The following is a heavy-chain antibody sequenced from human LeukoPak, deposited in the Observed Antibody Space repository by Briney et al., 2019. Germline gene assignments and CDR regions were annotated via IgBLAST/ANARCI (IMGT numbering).Heavy chain of an antibody. V-gene: IGHV3-30*02. D-gene: IGHD2-15*01. J-gene: IGHJ5*02. CDR1: GFTFSSYG. Sequence: GGSLRLSCAASGFTFSSYGMHWVRQAPGKGLEWVAFIRYDGSNKYYADSVKGRFTISRDNSKNTLYLQMNSLRAEDTAVYYCAKDNRYCSGGSCYEEGPFDPWGQGTLVTVSS. CDR2: IRYDGSNK. CDR3: AKDNRYCSGGSCYEEGPFDP.